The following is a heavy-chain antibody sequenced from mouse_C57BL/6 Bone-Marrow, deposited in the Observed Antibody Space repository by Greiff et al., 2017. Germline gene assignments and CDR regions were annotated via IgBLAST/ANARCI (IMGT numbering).Heavy chain of an antibody. V-gene: IGHV2-5*01. CDR2: IWRGGST. J-gene: IGHJ4*01. CDR1: GFSLTSYG. CDR3: AKSYYSIYYYAMDY. D-gene: IGHD2-5*01. Sequence: QVHVKQSGPGLVQPSQSLSITCTVSGFSLTSYGVHWVRQSPGKGLEWLGVIWRGGSTDYNAAFMSRLNITKDNSKSQVFFKMNILQADDTAIYXCAKSYYSIYYYAMDYWGQGTSVTVSS.